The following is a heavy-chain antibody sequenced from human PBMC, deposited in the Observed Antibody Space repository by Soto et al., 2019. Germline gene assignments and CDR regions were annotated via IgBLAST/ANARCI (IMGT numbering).Heavy chain of an antibody. J-gene: IGHJ4*02. CDR3: VRGRSRFGGFYLGN. V-gene: IGHV3-33*01. Sequence: QVQLAESGGGVVQPGRSLRLSCVTSGFTFSRYGMQWVRQAPGKGPEWVAVIQDDGSKTYYADSMKGRFTISRDNSKDTLYVQMNSQRDEDAAVCYCVRGRSRFGGFYLGNLGQGTLVTVSS. CDR2: IQDDGSKT. D-gene: IGHD6-19*01. CDR1: GFTFSRYG.